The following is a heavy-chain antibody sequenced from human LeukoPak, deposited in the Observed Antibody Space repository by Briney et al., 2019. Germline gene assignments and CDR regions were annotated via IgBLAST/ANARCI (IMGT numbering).Heavy chain of an antibody. V-gene: IGHV4-4*07. J-gene: IGHJ5*01. Sequence: SETLSLTCRVSGGSISSNYWSWIRQPAGKGLEWIWRIHTSGSANYNPSLKSRVTMSLHTSTKQFSLIWSSVTAADTAVYYCARVFSVSYDSWGQGTLVTVSS. CDR1: GGSISSNY. D-gene: IGHD3-10*01. CDR2: IHTSGSA. CDR3: ARVFSVSYDS.